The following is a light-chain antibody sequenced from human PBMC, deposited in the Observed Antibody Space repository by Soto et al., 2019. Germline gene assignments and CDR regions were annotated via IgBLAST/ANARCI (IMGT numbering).Light chain of an antibody. CDR1: QDISNY. V-gene: IGKV1-17*03. CDR3: LQHNSSPWT. CDR2: AAS. Sequence: DIQMTQSPSAMSASVGDRVTITCRASQDISNYLAWFQQKPGKGPKRLIYAASSLQSGVPSRFSGSGSGTEFTLTISSLQPEDFATYYCLQHNSSPWTFGQGTKVDIK. J-gene: IGKJ1*01.